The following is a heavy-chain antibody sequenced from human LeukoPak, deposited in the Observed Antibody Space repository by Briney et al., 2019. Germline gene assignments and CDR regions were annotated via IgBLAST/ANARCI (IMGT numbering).Heavy chain of an antibody. CDR1: GGTFSSYA. Sequence: GASVKVSCKASGGTFSSYAISWVRQAPGQGLEWMGRIIPILGIANYAQKFQGRVTITADKSTSTAYMELSSLRSEDTAVYYCARGLRAIDYGMDVWGQGTTVTVSS. J-gene: IGHJ6*02. CDR2: IIPILGIA. CDR3: ARGLRAIDYGMDV. V-gene: IGHV1-69*04.